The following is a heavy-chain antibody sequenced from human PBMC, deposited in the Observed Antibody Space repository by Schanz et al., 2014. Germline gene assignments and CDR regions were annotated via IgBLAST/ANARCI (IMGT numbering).Heavy chain of an antibody. CDR1: GFTFSQYG. D-gene: IGHD5-18*01. V-gene: IGHV3-30*18. Sequence: QVQLVESGGGVVQRGGSLRLSCAASGFTFSQYGMHWVRQAPGKGLEWVAVISYDGTNEYYAESVKGRFTISRDNAKNTFYLHMNSLRNEDTAVYFCAKDRGDGYSNGIFQYWGLGTLVNVSS. J-gene: IGHJ4*02. CDR2: ISYDGTNE. CDR3: AKDRGDGYSNGIFQY.